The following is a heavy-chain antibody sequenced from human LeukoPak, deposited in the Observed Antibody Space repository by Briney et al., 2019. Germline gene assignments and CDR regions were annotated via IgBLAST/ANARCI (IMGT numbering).Heavy chain of an antibody. CDR3: ARSYYDFWSGYSRGYFDY. V-gene: IGHV4-34*01. D-gene: IGHD3-3*01. Sequence: PSETLSLTCAVYGGSFSGYYWSWIRQPPGKGLEWIGEINHSGSTNYNPSLKSRVTISVDTSKNQFSLKLSSVTAADTAVYYCARSYYDFWSGYSRGYFDYWGQGTLVTVSS. CDR1: GGSFSGYY. J-gene: IGHJ4*02. CDR2: INHSGST.